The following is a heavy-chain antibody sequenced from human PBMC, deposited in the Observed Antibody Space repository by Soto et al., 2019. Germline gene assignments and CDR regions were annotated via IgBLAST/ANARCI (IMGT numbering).Heavy chain of an antibody. V-gene: IGHV1-8*01. J-gene: IGHJ4*02. CDR3: ARGLNYYDSSGSHRNY. D-gene: IGHD3-22*01. Sequence: ASVKVSCKASGYTFTSYDINWVRQATGQGLEWMGWMNPNSGNTGYAQKFQGRVTMTRNTSISTAYMEMSSLRSEDTAVYYCARGLNYYDSSGSHRNYWGQGTLVTVSS. CDR1: GYTFTSYD. CDR2: MNPNSGNT.